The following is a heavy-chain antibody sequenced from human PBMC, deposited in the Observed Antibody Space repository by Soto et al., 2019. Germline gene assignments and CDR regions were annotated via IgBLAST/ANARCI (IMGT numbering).Heavy chain of an antibody. CDR1: GFTFSSYG. D-gene: IGHD1-26*01. CDR2: ISYDGGNE. Sequence: LRLSCAGSGFTFSSYGIHWVRQAPGKGLEWVALISYDGGNEKYTESVKDRFTISRDDSHNVAYLQMSSLRTEDTAMYYCAKDRYSGTYPTDFDYWGQGSLVTSPQ. J-gene: IGHJ4*02. CDR3: AKDRYSGTYPTDFDY. V-gene: IGHV3-30*18.